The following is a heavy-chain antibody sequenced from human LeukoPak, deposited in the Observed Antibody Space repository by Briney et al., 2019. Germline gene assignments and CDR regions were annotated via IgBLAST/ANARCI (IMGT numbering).Heavy chain of an antibody. Sequence: GGSLRLSCAASGFTFSSYAMSWVRQAPGKGLEWVSAISGSGGSTYYADSVKGRFTISRDDSKNTLYLQMNGLRAEDTAVYYCAKDRPANWGYYFDYWGQGTLVTVSS. J-gene: IGHJ4*02. D-gene: IGHD7-27*01. V-gene: IGHV3-23*01. CDR2: ISGSGGST. CDR1: GFTFSSYA. CDR3: AKDRPANWGYYFDY.